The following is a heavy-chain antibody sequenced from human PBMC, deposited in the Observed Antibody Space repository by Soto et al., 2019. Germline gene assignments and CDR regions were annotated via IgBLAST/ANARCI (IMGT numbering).Heavy chain of an antibody. CDR2: IFYTGST. J-gene: IGHJ4*02. CDR3: ARHSSPVAGTGLLDS. V-gene: IGHV4-59*08. CDR1: GDSISSYY. Sequence: QVQLQESGPGMVKPSETLSLTCTVSGDSISSYYWSWIRQPPGKGLEWIGYIFYTGSTNYNPSLQSRVTISVDTSMNQFYLNLNSLTAADTAVHYCARHSSPVAGTGLLDSWGQGTLVTVSS. D-gene: IGHD6-13*01.